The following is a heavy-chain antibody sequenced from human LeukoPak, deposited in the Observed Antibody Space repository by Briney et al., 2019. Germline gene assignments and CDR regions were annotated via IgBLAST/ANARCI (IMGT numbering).Heavy chain of an antibody. V-gene: IGHV4-39*01. Sequence: SETLSLTCTVSGGSISNSYYWGWIRQPPGKGLEWIGSISYSGSTYYNPSLKSRVTISVDTSNNQFSLKLSSVTAADTAVYYCARHARGYCSSTTCHTDYWGQGTLVTVSS. CDR3: ARHARGYCSSTTCHTDY. CDR1: GGSISNSYY. CDR2: ISYSGST. D-gene: IGHD2-2*02. J-gene: IGHJ4*02.